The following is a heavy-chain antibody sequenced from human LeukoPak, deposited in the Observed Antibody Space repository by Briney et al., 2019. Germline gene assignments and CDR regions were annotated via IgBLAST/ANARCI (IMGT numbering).Heavy chain of an antibody. CDR3: ARDLGRHQLRYYYYYGMDV. D-gene: IGHD2-2*01. CDR2: IYTSGST. CDR1: GGSISSYY. J-gene: IGHJ6*02. V-gene: IGHV4-4*07. Sequence: SETLSLTCTVSGGSISSYYWSWIRQPAGKGLEWIGRIYTSGSTNYNPSLKSRVTMSVDTSKNQFSLKLSSVTAADTAVYYCARDLGRHQLRYYYYYGMDVWGQGTTVTVSS.